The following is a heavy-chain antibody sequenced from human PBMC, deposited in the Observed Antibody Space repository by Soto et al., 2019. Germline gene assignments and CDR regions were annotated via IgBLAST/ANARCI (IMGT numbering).Heavy chain of an antibody. CDR1: GFSLSNARMG. CDR3: ARILRGYYYDSSGYHNDPNNWFDP. Sequence: QVTVKKSGPVLMKPTETLTLTCTVSGFSLSNARMGVSWIRQPPGKALEWLAHIFSNDEKSYSTSLKSRLTISKHTSKSQVVLTMTNMDPVDTATYYCARILRGYYYDSSGYHNDPNNWFDPWGQRTLVTVSS. CDR2: IFSNDEK. J-gene: IGHJ5*02. D-gene: IGHD3-22*01. V-gene: IGHV2-26*01.